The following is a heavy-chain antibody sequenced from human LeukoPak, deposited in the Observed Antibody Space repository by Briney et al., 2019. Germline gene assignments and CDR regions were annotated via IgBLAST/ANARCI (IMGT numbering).Heavy chain of an antibody. J-gene: IGHJ3*02. CDR1: GFTFSSYW. CDR2: IKQDGSEK. Sequence: GGSLTLSCAASGFTFSSYWMSWVRQAPGKGLEWVANIKQDGSEKYYVDSVKVRFTISRDNAKNSLYLQMNSLRAEDTAVYYCASEGGSTYAFDIWGQGTMVTVSS. CDR3: ASEGGSTYAFDI. D-gene: IGHD1-26*01. V-gene: IGHV3-7*01.